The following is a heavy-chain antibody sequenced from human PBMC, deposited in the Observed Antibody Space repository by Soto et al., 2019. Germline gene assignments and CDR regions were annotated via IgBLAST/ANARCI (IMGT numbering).Heavy chain of an antibody. J-gene: IGHJ4*02. CDR3: VKDRYVDY. V-gene: IGHV3-21*01. CDR2: ISSRSDSI. CDR1: GFIFTSYS. Sequence: PGGSLRLSCAASGFIFTSYSMVWVRQAPGKGLEWVSSISSRSDSIYYADSVKGRFTISRDNAQNSLYLQMNSLTSEDTAVYYCVKDRYVDYWGQGTLVTVSS.